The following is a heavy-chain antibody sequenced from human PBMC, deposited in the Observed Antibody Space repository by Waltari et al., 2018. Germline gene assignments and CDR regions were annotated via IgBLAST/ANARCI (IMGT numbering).Heavy chain of an antibody. CDR1: GFTFSSYT. CDR2: ISGGSSYT. J-gene: IGHJ4*02. V-gene: IGHV3-21*02. D-gene: IGHD3-16*01. Sequence: EVQLVGSGGGLVKPGGSLRLSCAASGFTFSSYTMNWVRQAPGKGREWGSSISGGSSYTYYADSVKGRFTISRDNVKNSLYLQMNSLRVEDTAVYYCAREWGVMIGTAAYYLDHWTQGTLVTVSS. CDR3: AREWGVMIGTAAYYLDH.